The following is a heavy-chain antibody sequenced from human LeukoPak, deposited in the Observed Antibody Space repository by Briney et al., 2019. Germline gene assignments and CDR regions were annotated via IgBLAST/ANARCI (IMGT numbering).Heavy chain of an antibody. D-gene: IGHD3-22*01. Sequence: SGGSLRLSCAASGFTFSSYWMSWVRQAPGKGLEWVANIKEDGSEKYYVDSVKGRFTISRDNAKNSLYLQMNSLRAEDTAVYYCARDSVHGYYDSSGYSALFDQWGQGTLVTVSS. J-gene: IGHJ4*02. CDR1: GFTFSSYW. CDR2: IKEDGSEK. V-gene: IGHV3-7*01. CDR3: ARDSVHGYYDSSGYSALFDQ.